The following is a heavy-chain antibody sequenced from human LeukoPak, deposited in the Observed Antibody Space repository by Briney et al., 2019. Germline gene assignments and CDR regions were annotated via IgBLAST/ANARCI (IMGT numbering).Heavy chain of an antibody. D-gene: IGHD3-10*01. CDR2: ISYDGSNK. J-gene: IGHJ4*02. CDR1: GFTFRNYG. CDR3: AKGSGWFGELVDY. V-gene: IGHV3-30*18. Sequence: GGSLRLSCAVSGFTFRNYGMYWVRQAPGKGLEWVAVISYDGSNKYHADSVKGRFAISRDNSRNTLYLQMNSRRPEDTAVYYCAKGSGWFGELVDYWGQGTVVTGSS.